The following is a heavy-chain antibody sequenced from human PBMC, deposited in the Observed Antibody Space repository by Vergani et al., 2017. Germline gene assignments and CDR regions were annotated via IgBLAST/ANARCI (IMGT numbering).Heavy chain of an antibody. J-gene: IGHJ3*02. CDR2: IYYSGRT. CDR1: GGSISSGGGYY. D-gene: IGHD6-13*01. Sequence: QVQLQESGPGLVKPSETLSLTCTVSGGSISSGGGYYWNWIRQHPGKGLEWIGYIYYSGRTYYNPSLKSRVTISIDTSENRFSLKVTSVTAADTAVYYCARVSESSWFNVFDIWGQGTLVTVSS. CDR3: ARVSESSWFNVFDI. V-gene: IGHV4-31*03.